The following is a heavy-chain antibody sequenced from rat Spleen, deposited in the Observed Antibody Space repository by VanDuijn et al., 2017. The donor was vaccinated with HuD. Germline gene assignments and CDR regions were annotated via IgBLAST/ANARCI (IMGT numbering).Heavy chain of an antibody. CDR3: ARRHYGYTDYFDY. Sequence: EMQLVESGGGLVQPGRSLKLSCAASGFSFSSFAMAWVRQAPTKGLEWVASISTGGGNTYYRDSVKGRFTISRDNTKNTLYLQMDSLGSEDTATYYCARRHYGYTDYFDYWGQGVMVTVSS. D-gene: IGHD1-9*01. J-gene: IGHJ2*01. V-gene: IGHV5S13*01. CDR1: GFSFSSFA. CDR2: ISTGGGNT.